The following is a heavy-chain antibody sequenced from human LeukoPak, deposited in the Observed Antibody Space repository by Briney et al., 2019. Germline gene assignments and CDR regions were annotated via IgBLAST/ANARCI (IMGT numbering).Heavy chain of an antibody. CDR2: INSDGSDT. CDR1: GFSISDYW. CDR3: ARDRPFSGSYLGFDP. D-gene: IGHD1-26*01. Sequence: GGSLRLSCAASGFSISDYWMHWVRQAPGKGLVWVSRINSDGSDTTYADSVKGRFTISRDNAKNMLYLQMSSLTAEDTAVYYCARDRPFSGSYLGFDPWAREPWSPSPQ. V-gene: IGHV3-74*01. J-gene: IGHJ5*02.